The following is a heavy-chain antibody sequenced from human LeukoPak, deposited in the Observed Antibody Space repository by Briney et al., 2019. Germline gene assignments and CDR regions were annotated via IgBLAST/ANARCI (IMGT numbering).Heavy chain of an antibody. CDR1: GGSISSSNW. J-gene: IGHJ3*02. D-gene: IGHD2-15*01. CDR2: IYHSGST. CDR3: ARPHIVVEGAFDI. Sequence: PSETLSLTCAVSGGSISSSNWWSWVRQPPGKGLEWIGEIYHSGSTNYNPSLKSRVTISVDKSKNQFSLKLSSVTAADTAVYYCARPHIVVEGAFDIWGQGTMVTVSS. V-gene: IGHV4-4*02.